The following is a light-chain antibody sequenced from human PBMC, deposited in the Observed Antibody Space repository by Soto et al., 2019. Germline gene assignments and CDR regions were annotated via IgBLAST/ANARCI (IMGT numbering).Light chain of an antibody. J-gene: IGLJ3*02. CDR1: SSDIGFYSY. CDR2: DVT. Sequence: QSALTQPASVSGSPGQSITISCTGTSSDIGFYSYVAWFQQHPGKAPTLMIYDVTTRPSGVSNRFSGSKSGNTASLTISGLQAEDEADYYCSSYTTSSTLLFGGGTQLTVL. V-gene: IGLV2-14*01. CDR3: SSYTTSSTLL.